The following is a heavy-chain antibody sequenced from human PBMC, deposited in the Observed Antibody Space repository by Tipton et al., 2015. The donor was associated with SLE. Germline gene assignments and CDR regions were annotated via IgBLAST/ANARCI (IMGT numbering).Heavy chain of an antibody. V-gene: IGHV4-59*11. CDR3: ATHYYYYGMDV. CDR2: IFYSGGT. J-gene: IGHJ6*02. Sequence: TLSLTCTVSGASIGSHHWTWIRQPPGKGLEWIGNIFYSGGTNYSPFLNSRITISVDTSKNQLSLNVISMTAADTAVYYCATHYYYYGMDVWGQGTTVTVSS. CDR1: GASIGSHH.